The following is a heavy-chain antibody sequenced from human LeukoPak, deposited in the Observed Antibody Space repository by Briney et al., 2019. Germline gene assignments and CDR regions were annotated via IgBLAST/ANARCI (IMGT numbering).Heavy chain of an antibody. CDR1: GFTFSSYG. CDR2: IWYDGSNK. CDR3: ARGDSSIAASPFDY. J-gene: IGHJ4*02. V-gene: IGHV3-33*01. Sequence: PGRSLRLSCAASGFTFSSYGMHWVRQAPGKGLEWVAVIWYDGSNKYYADSVKGRFTISRDNSKNTLYLQMNSLRAEDTAVYYCARGDSSIAASPFDYWGQGTLVTVFS. D-gene: IGHD6-6*01.